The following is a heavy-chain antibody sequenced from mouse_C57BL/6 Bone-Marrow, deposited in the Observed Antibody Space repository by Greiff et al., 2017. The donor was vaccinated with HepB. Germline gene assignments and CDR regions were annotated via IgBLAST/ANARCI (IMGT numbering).Heavy chain of an antibody. J-gene: IGHJ3*01. CDR1: GFTFSSYT. CDR3: ASPDGFFAY. D-gene: IGHD2-3*01. V-gene: IGHV5-9*01. Sequence: EVQLVESGGGLVKPGGSLKLSCAASGFTFSSYTMSWVRQTPEKRLEWVATISGGGGNTYYPDSVKGRFTISRDNAKNTLYLQMSSLRSEDTALYYCASPDGFFAYWGQGTLVTVSA. CDR2: ISGGGGNT.